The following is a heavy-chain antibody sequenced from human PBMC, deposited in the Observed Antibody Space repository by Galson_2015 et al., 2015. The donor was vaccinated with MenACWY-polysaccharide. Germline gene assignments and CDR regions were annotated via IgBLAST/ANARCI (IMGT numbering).Heavy chain of an antibody. V-gene: IGHV3-74*01. D-gene: IGHD1-7*01. J-gene: IGHJ4*02. CDR1: GFIFSNYW. CDR3: AKDQRWNLPDY. CDR2: INTDGSVT. Sequence: LRLSCAASGFIFSNYWMHWVRQAPGKGLVWVSRINTDGSVTSYADSVKGRFTISRDNAKNRLLLQMSSLSVDDTAVYYCAKDQRWNLPDYWGQGILVTVSS.